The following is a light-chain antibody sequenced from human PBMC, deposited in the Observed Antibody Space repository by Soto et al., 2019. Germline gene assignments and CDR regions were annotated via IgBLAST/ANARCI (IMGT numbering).Light chain of an antibody. CDR3: SSYTSSSTVYV. J-gene: IGLJ1*01. CDR1: SSDVGGYNY. Sequence: QSALTQPASVSGSPGQSITISCTGTSSDVGGYNYVSWYQQHPGKAPKLMIYEVSHRPSGVSYRFSGSKSGNTASLTISGLQAEDEADYYCSSYTSSSTVYVFGTGTKLTVL. CDR2: EVS. V-gene: IGLV2-14*01.